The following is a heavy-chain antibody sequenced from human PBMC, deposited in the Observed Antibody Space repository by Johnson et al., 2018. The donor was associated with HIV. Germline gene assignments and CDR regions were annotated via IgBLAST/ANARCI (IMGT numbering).Heavy chain of an antibody. D-gene: IGHD6-6*01. CDR1: GFTFSNAW. CDR2: IKSKTDGGTT. J-gene: IGHJ3*02. CDR3: AKPAGGGIAARNAFDI. Sequence: VQLVESGGGLVQPGGSLRLSCAASGFTFSNAWMSWVRQAPGKGLEWVGRIKSKTDGGTTDYAAPVKGRFTISRDDSKNMLYLEMNSLRAEDTALYYCAKPAGGGIAARNAFDIWGQGTMVTVSS. V-gene: IGHV3-15*01.